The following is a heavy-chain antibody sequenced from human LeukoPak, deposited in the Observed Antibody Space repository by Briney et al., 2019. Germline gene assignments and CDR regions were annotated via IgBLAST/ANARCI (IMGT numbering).Heavy chain of an antibody. CDR3: ARAYRLTSPRGFDP. CDR2: IFYTGDT. CDR1: GGFISGYY. Sequence: SKTLSLTCTVSGGFISGYYWNWIRQSPGKGLEWIGYIFYTGDTDYNPSLRSRVTMSVDRSNNRFSLQLASVTTADSAFYYCARAYRLTSPRGFDPWGPGILVTVSS. D-gene: IGHD3-16*02. J-gene: IGHJ5*02. V-gene: IGHV4-59*01.